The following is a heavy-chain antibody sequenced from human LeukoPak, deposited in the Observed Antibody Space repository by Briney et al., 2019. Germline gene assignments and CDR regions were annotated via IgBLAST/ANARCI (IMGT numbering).Heavy chain of an antibody. CDR1: GYSFTSSW. Sequence: GESLKISCKGSGYSFTSSWIGWVRQMPGKGLEWMGIIYPGDSDTRYSPSFQGQVTISADKSISTAYLQWSSLKASDTAMYYCARHSRYYDSSGSFDYWGQGTLVTVSS. V-gene: IGHV5-51*01. J-gene: IGHJ4*02. CDR2: IYPGDSDT. D-gene: IGHD3-22*01. CDR3: ARHSRYYDSSGSFDY.